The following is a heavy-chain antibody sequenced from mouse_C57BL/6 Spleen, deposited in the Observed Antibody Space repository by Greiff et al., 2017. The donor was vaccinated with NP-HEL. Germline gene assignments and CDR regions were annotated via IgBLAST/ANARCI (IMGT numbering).Heavy chain of an antibody. D-gene: IGHD1-1*01. CDR1: GYAFSSSW. CDR3: AREDYGSGYFDV. Sequence: QVQLQQSGPELVKPGASVKISCKASGYAFSSSWMNWVKQRPGKGLEWIGRIYPGDGDTNYNGKFKGKATLTADKSSSTAYMQLSSLTSEDSAVYFCAREDYGSGYFDVWGTGTTVIVSS. V-gene: IGHV1-82*01. J-gene: IGHJ1*03. CDR2: IYPGDGDT.